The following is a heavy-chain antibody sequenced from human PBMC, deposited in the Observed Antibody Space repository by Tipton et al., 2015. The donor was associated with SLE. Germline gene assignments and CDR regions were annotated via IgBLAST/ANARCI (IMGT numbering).Heavy chain of an antibody. CDR2: IYTSGST. Sequence: TLSLTCTVSGGSISSGNYSWNWIRQPAGKGLEWIGRIYTSGSTNYNPSLKSRVTISVDTSKNQFSLKLSSVTAADTAVYYCAARTGDVLYYYYMDVWGKGTTVTVSS. CDR3: AARTGDVLYYYYMDV. J-gene: IGHJ6*03. CDR1: GGSISSGNYS. D-gene: IGHD7-27*01. V-gene: IGHV4-61*02.